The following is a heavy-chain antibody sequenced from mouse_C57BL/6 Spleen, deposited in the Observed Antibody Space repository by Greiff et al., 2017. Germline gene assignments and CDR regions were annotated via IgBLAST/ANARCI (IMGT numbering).Heavy chain of an antibody. CDR1: GYTFTSYW. CDR3: ARLGDYGSSFFAY. J-gene: IGHJ3*01. V-gene: IGHV1-64*01. CDR2: IHPNSGST. D-gene: IGHD1-1*01. Sequence: VQLQQPGAELVKPGASVKLSCKASGYTFTSYWMHWVKQRPGQGLEWIGMIHPNSGSTNYNEKFKSKATLTVDKSSSTAYMQLSSLTSEDSAVYYCARLGDYGSSFFAYWGQGTLVTVSA.